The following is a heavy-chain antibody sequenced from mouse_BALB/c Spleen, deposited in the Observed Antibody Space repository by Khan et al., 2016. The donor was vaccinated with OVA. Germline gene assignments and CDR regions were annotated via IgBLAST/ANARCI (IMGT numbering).Heavy chain of an antibody. CDR1: GFSLSSYG. CDR2: IWSGGST. V-gene: IGHV2-2*02. CDR3: ARGGLPFAY. Sequence: QVQLKQSGTGLVQPSQSLSITCTVSGFSLSSYGVHWVRQSPGKGLEWLGVIWSGGSTDFNAAFISRLSISKDNSKSQVFFKMNSLQTNDSAIYYCARGGLPFAYWGQGTLVTVSA. J-gene: IGHJ3*01. D-gene: IGHD2-13*01.